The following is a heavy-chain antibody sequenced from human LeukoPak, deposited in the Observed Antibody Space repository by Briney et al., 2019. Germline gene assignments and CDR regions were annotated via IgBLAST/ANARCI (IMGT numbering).Heavy chain of an antibody. D-gene: IGHD6-13*01. CDR3: ARVPNPGIAAAGTLYYFDY. J-gene: IGHJ4*02. CDR1: GGSISSYY. V-gene: IGHV4-59*01. Sequence: SETLSLTCTVSGGSISSYYWSWIRQPPGKGLEWIGYIYYSGSTNYNPSLKSRVTISVDTSKNQFSLKLSSVTAADTAVYYCARVPNPGIAAAGTLYYFDYWGQGTLVTVSS. CDR2: IYYSGST.